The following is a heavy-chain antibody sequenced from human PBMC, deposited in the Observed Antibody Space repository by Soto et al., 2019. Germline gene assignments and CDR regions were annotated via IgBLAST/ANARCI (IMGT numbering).Heavy chain of an antibody. J-gene: IGHJ5*02. CDR2: IFPSDSDT. V-gene: IGHV5-51*01. CDR1: GYKFTSSG. D-gene: IGHD3-22*01. Sequence: SLKISCRTSGYKFTSSGIAWVLQMPGKGLEWMGIIFPSDSDTRYSPSFQGQVTISADRSTSTVFLQWASLKASDTAVYFCARKDKSGYFNWFDPWGQGTLVTVSS. CDR3: ARKDKSGYFNWFDP.